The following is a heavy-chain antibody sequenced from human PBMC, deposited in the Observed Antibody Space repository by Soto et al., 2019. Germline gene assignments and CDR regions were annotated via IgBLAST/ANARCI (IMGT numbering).Heavy chain of an antibody. CDR1: GFTFSNYA. Sequence: EVQLLDSGGGLVQPGGSLRLSCAASGFTFSNYAMTWVRHGPGKGLEWVSGISGSGGRSHYADSVKGRFTISRDNSQGTLYLQMNSLRAEDTAVYYCAKAYFVWSSEQPYYFDYWGQGTLVTGSS. CDR2: ISGSGGRS. J-gene: IGHJ4*02. D-gene: IGHD3-16*01. CDR3: AKAYFVWSSEQPYYFDY. V-gene: IGHV3-23*01.